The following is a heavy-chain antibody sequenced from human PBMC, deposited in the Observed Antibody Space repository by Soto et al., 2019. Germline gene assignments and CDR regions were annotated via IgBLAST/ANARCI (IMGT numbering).Heavy chain of an antibody. CDR2: IRRDGSEK. CDR3: ARDMVAAAGTHYDY. Sequence: DVQLVESGGGLVQPGGSLRLSCAASGFTFSSYWMSWVRQAPGKGLEWVANIRRDGSEKNYVDSVKGRFTISRDNAKNSLFLQMNSLRAEDTAVYFCARDMVAAAGTHYDYGGQGTLVTVSS. V-gene: IGHV3-7*05. CDR1: GFTFSSYW. D-gene: IGHD6-13*01. J-gene: IGHJ4*02.